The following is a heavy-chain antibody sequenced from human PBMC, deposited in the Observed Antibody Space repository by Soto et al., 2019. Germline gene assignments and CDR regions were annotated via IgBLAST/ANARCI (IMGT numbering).Heavy chain of an antibody. CDR3: ATSGGGWYLY. Sequence: QVQLVQSGAEVKKPGASVKVSCKASGYTFTSYDINWVRQATGQGLEWMGWLNPNSGNTGSAQKFQGRVTLTRNTSVNTAYIELSSLRSDDTAIYYCATSGGGWYLYWGQGTLVTVSS. CDR2: LNPNSGNT. CDR1: GYTFTSYD. V-gene: IGHV1-8*01. J-gene: IGHJ4*02. D-gene: IGHD6-19*01.